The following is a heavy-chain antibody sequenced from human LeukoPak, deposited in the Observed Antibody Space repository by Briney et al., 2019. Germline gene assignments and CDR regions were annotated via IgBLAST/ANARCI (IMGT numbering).Heavy chain of an antibody. CDR1: RFTFNYYG. CDR2: ISGSGGST. CDR3: ASPSRVNYYYMDV. V-gene: IGHV3-23*01. J-gene: IGHJ6*03. D-gene: IGHD2-21*01. Sequence: GGSLRLSCAASRFTFNYYGMSWVRQAPGKGLEWVSAISGSGGSTYYADSVKGRFTISRDNSKSTLYLQMNSLRAEDTAVYYCASPSRVNYYYMDVWGKGTTVTVSS.